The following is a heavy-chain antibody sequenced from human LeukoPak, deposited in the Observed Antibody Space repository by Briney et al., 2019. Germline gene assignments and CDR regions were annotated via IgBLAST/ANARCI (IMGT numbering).Heavy chain of an antibody. CDR3: ARVQYSSGWYAINYYYYGMEV. Sequence: GGSLRLSCAASGFTFSSYGMHWVRQAPGKGLEWVAVIWYDGSNKYYADSVKGRFTISRDNSKNTLYLQMNSLRAEDTAVYYCARVQYSSGWYAINYYYYGMEVWGQGTTVTVSS. CDR2: IWYDGSNK. CDR1: GFTFSSYG. J-gene: IGHJ6*01. V-gene: IGHV3-33*01. D-gene: IGHD6-19*01.